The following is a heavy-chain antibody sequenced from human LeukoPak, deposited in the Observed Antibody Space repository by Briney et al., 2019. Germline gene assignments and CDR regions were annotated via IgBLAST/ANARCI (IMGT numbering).Heavy chain of an antibody. D-gene: IGHD3-22*01. Sequence: GSLRLSCAASGFSFSRYAMHWMRQAPGQGLEGMGWINPDSGGTNYAQKFQGRVTMTRDTSISTAYMELSRLRSDDTAVYYCAREGPYYYDSSGSEPSFDYWGQGTLVTVSS. J-gene: IGHJ4*02. V-gene: IGHV1-2*02. CDR3: AREGPYYYDSSGSEPSFDY. CDR1: GFSFSRYA. CDR2: INPDSGGT.